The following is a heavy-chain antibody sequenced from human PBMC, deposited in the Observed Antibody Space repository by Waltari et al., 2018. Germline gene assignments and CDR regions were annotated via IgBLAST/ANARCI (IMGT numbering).Heavy chain of an antibody. V-gene: IGHV3-23*01. CDR1: GVTFGCSA. D-gene: IGHD2-15*01. J-gene: IGHJ3*01. CDR3: AKEFISSYRGTAGFDV. Sequence: EVQLFESGGGLVKPGGSLSPSWAAYGVTFGCSALGWVRQSPEKGLEWLSAVSGSGSQTFYADSVKGRFTVSRDNSKNTLFLLMNSLSAEDTAVYYCAKEFISSYRGTAGFDVWGQGTSIIVSS. CDR2: VSGSGSQT.